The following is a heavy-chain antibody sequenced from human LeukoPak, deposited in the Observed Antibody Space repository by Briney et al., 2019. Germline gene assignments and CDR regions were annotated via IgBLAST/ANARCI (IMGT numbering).Heavy chain of an antibody. Sequence: GGSLRLSCAASGFTFSSYSMNWVRQAPGKGLEWVSYISSSSSTIYYADSVKGRFTISRDNAKNSLYLQMNSLRAEDTAVYYCARVDDYVWGSYRSFDYWGQGTLVTASS. CDR1: GFTFSSYS. J-gene: IGHJ4*02. V-gene: IGHV3-48*01. CDR3: ARVDDYVWGSYRSFDY. D-gene: IGHD3-16*02. CDR2: ISSSSSTI.